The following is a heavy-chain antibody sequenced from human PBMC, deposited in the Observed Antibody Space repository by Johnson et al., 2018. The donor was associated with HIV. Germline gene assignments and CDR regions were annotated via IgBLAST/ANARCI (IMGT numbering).Heavy chain of an antibody. V-gene: IGHV3-33*06. Sequence: QVQLVESGGGVVQPGRSLRLSCAASGFTFSSYGMHWVRQAPGKGLEWVAVIWYDGSNKYYADSVKGRFTISRDNSKNTLYLQMNSLRAEETAVYYCAKGGYWSGGSCYPDAFDIWGQGTMVTVSS. CDR1: GFTFSSYG. CDR2: IWYDGSNK. D-gene: IGHD2-15*01. CDR3: AKGGYWSGGSCYPDAFDI. J-gene: IGHJ3*02.